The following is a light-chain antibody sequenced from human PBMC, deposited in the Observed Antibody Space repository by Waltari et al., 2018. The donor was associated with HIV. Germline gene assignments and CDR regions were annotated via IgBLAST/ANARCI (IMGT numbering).Light chain of an antibody. CDR2: DNN. V-gene: IGLV1-51*01. CDR3: GTWDSSLSVVV. Sequence: VSTQPPPVSQAPGQKDTIPSPGSSPPIRNSFVTCYQQLPGTAPKLLIYDNNKRPSGIPDRFSGSKSGTSATLGITGLQTGDEADYYCGTWDSSLSVVVFGGGTKLTVL. CDR1: SPPIRNSF. J-gene: IGLJ2*01.